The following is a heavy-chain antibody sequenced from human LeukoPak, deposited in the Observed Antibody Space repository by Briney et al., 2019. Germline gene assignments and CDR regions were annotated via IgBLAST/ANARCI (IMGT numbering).Heavy chain of an antibody. J-gene: IGHJ4*02. Sequence: SSETLSLTCTVSGGSFSSSNYYWSWIRQPPGKGLEWVGFFSYNVHSDYNPSLKSRVTISVDTSKNQFSLRLSSVTAADTAIYYCARVSVAGTGPDYWGQGTLVTVSS. CDR2: FSYNVHS. V-gene: IGHV4-61*01. CDR3: ARVSVAGTGPDY. CDR1: GGSFSSSNYY. D-gene: IGHD6-13*01.